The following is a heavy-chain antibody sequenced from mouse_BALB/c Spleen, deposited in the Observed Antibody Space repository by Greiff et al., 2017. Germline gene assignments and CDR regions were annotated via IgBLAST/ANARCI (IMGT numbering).Heavy chain of an antibody. CDR3: ARDRYGNYGAMYY. CDR2: IWAGGST. Sequence: VKLMESGPGLVAPSQSLSITCTVSGFSLTSYGVHWVRQPPGKGPEWLGVIWAGGSTNYNSALMSRLSISKDNSKSQVFLKMNSLQTDDTAMYYCARDRYGNYGAMYYWGQGTSVTVSS. J-gene: IGHJ4*01. D-gene: IGHD2-10*02. V-gene: IGHV2-9*02. CDR1: GFSLTSYG.